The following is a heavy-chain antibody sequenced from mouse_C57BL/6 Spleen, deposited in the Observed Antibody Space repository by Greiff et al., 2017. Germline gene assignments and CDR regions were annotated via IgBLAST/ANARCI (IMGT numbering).Heavy chain of an antibody. CDR1: GYTFTSYW. CDR3: ARSGDGNYGAMDY. D-gene: IGHD2-1*01. J-gene: IGHJ4*01. CDR2: IHPNSGST. Sequence: QVQLKQPGAELVKPGASVKLSCKASGYTFTSYWMHWVKQRPGQGLEWIGMIHPNSGSTNYNEKFKSKATLTVDKSSSTAYMQLSSLTSEDSAVYYCARSGDGNYGAMDYWGQGTSVTVSS. V-gene: IGHV1-64*01.